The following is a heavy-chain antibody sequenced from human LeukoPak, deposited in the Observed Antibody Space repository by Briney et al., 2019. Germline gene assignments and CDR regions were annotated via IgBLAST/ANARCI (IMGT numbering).Heavy chain of an antibody. J-gene: IGHJ4*02. CDR1: GGTFSSYA. V-gene: IGHV1-69*04. CDR2: IIPILGLA. CDR3: ARGVDTAMDSLDY. Sequence: SVKVSCKASGGTFSSYAISWARQAPGQGFEWMGRIIPILGLANYAQKFQGRATITADKSTSTAYMELSSLRSEDTAVYYCARGVDTAMDSLDYWGQGTLVTVSS. D-gene: IGHD5-18*01.